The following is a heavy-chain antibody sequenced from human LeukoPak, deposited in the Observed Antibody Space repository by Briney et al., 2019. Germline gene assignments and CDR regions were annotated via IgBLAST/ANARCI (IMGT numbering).Heavy chain of an antibody. V-gene: IGHV3-13*01. J-gene: IGHJ4*02. D-gene: IGHD5-24*01. CDR3: ARVRRDGYFDY. CDR2: IGTAGDT. CDR1: GITFSSYD. Sequence: GGSLRLSCAASGITFSSYDMHWVRQATGKGLEWVSAIGTAGDTYYPGSVKGRFTISRENAKNSLYLQMNSLRAGDTAVYYCARVRRDGYFDYWGQGTLVTVSS.